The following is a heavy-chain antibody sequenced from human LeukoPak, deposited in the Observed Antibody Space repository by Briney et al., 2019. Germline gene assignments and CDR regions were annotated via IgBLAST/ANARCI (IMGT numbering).Heavy chain of an antibody. CDR1: GFTFSSYA. V-gene: IGHV3-30-3*01. J-gene: IGHJ2*01. CDR2: IPYDGSNK. D-gene: IGHD3-22*01. Sequence: GGSLRLSCAASGFTFSSYAMHWVRQAPGKGLEWVAVIPYDGSNKYYADSVKGRFTISRDNSKNTLYLQMNSLRAEDTAVYYCARDHPTDSSGYYYRLPNWYFDLWGRGTLVTVSS. CDR3: ARDHPTDSSGYYYRLPNWYFDL.